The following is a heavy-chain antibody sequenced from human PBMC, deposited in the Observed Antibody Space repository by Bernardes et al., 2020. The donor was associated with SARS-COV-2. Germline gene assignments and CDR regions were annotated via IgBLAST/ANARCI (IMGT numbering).Heavy chain of an antibody. V-gene: IGHV4-34*01. D-gene: IGHD3-9*01. CDR1: GGTFSGYC. CDR2: ITHSGSS. J-gene: IGHJ5*01. Sequence: SETLSLTCAVYGGTFSGYCWTWIRQSPGKGLEWMGEITHSGSSNYNPSLESRVTVTADRTKNQFSLRLTSVTAADTAVYYCARTPDYDVLTGSYAEGYDSWGQGTQVTVSS. CDR3: ARTPDYDVLTGSYAEGYDS.